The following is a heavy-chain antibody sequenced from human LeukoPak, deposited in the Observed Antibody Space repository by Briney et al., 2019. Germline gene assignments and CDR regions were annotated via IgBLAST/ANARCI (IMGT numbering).Heavy chain of an antibody. CDR2: ISFDGSNK. Sequence: GGSLRLSCAASGFTFSNYPMHWVRQATGNGLKWVAVISFDGSNKYYADSVKGRFTISRDTSRNTLNLQMNSLRAEDTAVYYCARVRHCSDSSCSGVLDYWGQGTLVIVSS. D-gene: IGHD2-15*01. CDR1: GFTFSNYP. CDR3: ARVRHCSDSSCSGVLDY. V-gene: IGHV3-30*04. J-gene: IGHJ4*02.